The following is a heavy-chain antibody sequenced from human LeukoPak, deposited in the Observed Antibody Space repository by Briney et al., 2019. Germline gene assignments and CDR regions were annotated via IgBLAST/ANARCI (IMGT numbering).Heavy chain of an antibody. J-gene: IGHJ4*02. CDR2: IRYDGSNK. CDR3: ARDAYRGLDY. Sequence: PGGSLRLSCAASGFTFSSYGMHWVRQAPGKGLEWAAFIRYDGSNKYYADSVKGRFTISRDNSKNTLYLQMNSLRAEDTAVYYCARDAYRGLDYWGQGTLVTVSS. V-gene: IGHV3-30*02. CDR1: GFTFSSYG. D-gene: IGHD3-16*02.